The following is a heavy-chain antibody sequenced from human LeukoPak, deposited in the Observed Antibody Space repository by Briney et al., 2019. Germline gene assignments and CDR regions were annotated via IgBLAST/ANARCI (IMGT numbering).Heavy chain of an antibody. J-gene: IGHJ5*02. V-gene: IGHV1-24*01. CDR1: GYTLTELS. CDR3: ATDQGDFWSGYGSAWFDP. D-gene: IGHD3-3*01. CDR2: FDPEDGET. Sequence: ASVKVSCKVSGYTLTELSMHWVRQAPGKGLEWMGGFDPEDGETIYAQKFQGRVTMTEDTSTDTAYMELSSLRSEDTAVYYCATDQGDFWSGYGSAWFDPWGQGTLVTVSS.